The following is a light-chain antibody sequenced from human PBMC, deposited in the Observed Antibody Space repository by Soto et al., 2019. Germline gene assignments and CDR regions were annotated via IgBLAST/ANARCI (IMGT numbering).Light chain of an antibody. CDR2: PAS. V-gene: IGKV1-9*01. CDR1: QGISSY. Sequence: DIQLTQSPSFLSASVGDRGTITCRASQGISSYLAWYQQKPGKAPKFLIYPASTLQSGVPSRFSGSGSETEFTLTISSLQPEDFATYYCQQLNNYPLTFGGGTKVDNK. J-gene: IGKJ4*01. CDR3: QQLNNYPLT.